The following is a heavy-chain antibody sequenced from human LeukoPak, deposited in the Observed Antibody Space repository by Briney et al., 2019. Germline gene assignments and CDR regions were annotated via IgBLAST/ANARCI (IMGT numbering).Heavy chain of an antibody. Sequence: SGGSLRLSCAASGFTFSSYAMSWVRQAPGKGLEWVSAISGSGGSTYYADSVKGRFTISRDNSKNTLYLQMNSLRAEDTAVYYCAKRTDGYNFFDYWGQGTLVTVSS. CDR2: ISGSGGST. D-gene: IGHD5-24*01. CDR3: AKRTDGYNFFDY. J-gene: IGHJ4*02. V-gene: IGHV3-23*01. CDR1: GFTFSSYA.